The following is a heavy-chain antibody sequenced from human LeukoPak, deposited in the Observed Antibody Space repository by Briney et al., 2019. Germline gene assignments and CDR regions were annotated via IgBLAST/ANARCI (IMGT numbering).Heavy chain of an antibody. J-gene: IGHJ4*02. CDR3: ARGPLTGYYNVADY. V-gene: IGHV4-61*01. CDR2: IYYSGST. CDR1: GGSVGSGSYY. D-gene: IGHD3-9*01. Sequence: PSETLSLTCTVSGGSVGSGSYYWSWIRQPPGKGLEWVGYIYYSGSTNYNPSLKSRVTISVDTSKNQFSLKLSSVTAADTAVYYCARGPLTGYYNVADYWGQGTLVTVSS.